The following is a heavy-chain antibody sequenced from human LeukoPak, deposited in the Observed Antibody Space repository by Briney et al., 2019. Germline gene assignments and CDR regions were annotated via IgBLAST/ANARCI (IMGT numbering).Heavy chain of an antibody. V-gene: IGHV3-30*02. D-gene: IGHD3-16*01. CDR2: IRYDGSNK. J-gene: IGHJ4*02. CDR3: VRDAQRLRDY. Sequence: GGSLRLSCAASGFTFSSHGMHWVRQAPGKGLEWVAFIRYDGSNKYYADSVKGRFTISRDNSKSTLYLHMNSLRAEDTAVYYCVRDAQRLRDYWGQGTLVTVSS. CDR1: GFTFSSHG.